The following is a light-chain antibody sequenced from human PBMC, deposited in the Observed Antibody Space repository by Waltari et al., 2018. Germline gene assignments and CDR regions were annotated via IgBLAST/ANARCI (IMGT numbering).Light chain of an antibody. CDR2: EVS. V-gene: IGLV2-14*01. Sequence: QSALTQPASVSGSPGQSLTISCTGTSSDVGGYNYVLWYQQHPGKAPKLMIYEVSNRPSGVSNRFSGSKSGNTASLTISGLQAEDEADYYCSSYTSSSTLGVFGTGTKVTVL. CDR1: SSDVGGYNY. CDR3: SSYTSSSTLGV. J-gene: IGLJ1*01.